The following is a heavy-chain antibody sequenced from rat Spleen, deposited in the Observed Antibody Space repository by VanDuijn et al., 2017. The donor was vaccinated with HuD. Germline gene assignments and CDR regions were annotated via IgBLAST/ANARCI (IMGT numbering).Heavy chain of an antibody. CDR3: TREDWVLDY. D-gene: IGHD5-1*01. V-gene: IGHV5-20*01. CDR1: GFTFSNYD. J-gene: IGHJ2*01. Sequence: EEQLVESGGGLVQPGGSLKLSCAASGFTFSNYDMAWVRQAPTKGLEWVATITHIGGTTYYPDSVMGRFTISRDDAKRTLYLQMNSLRSEDTATYYCTREDWVLDYWGQGVMVTVSS. CDR2: ITHIGGTT.